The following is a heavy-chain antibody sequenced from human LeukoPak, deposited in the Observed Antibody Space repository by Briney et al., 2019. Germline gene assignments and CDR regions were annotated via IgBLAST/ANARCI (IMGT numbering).Heavy chain of an antibody. CDR2: IYYSGST. V-gene: IGHV4-39*01. J-gene: IGHJ2*01. D-gene: IGHD4-17*01. Sequence: SETLSLTCTVSGGSISSSSYYWGWIRQPPGKGLEWIGSIYYSGSTYYNPSLKSRVTISVDTSKNQFSLKLSSVTAADTAVYYCARHSKDDYGDPGYFDLWGRGTLVTVSS. CDR1: GGSISSSSYY. CDR3: ARHSKDDYGDPGYFDL.